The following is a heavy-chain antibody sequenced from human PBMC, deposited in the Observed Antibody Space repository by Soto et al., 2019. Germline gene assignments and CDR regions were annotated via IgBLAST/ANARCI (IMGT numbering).Heavy chain of an antibody. CDR1: GGSVSSGSYY. J-gene: IGHJ6*02. CDR3: ARDRPDSGYDSYYYGMDV. CDR2: IYYSGST. V-gene: IGHV4-61*01. D-gene: IGHD5-12*01. Sequence: PSETLSLTFTVSGGSVSSGSYYWSCIRQPPGKGLEWIGYIYYSGSTNYNPSLKSRVTISVDTSKNQFSLKLSSVTAADTAVYYCARDRPDSGYDSYYYGMDVWGQGTTVTVSS.